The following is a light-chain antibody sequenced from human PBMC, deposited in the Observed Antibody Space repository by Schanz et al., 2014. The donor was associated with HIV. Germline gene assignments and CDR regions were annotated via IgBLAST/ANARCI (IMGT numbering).Light chain of an antibody. V-gene: IGKV3-11*01. CDR1: QSISSH. CDR2: DAS. CDR3: QHYYSSPQT. Sequence: EIVLTQSPATLSLSPGERATLSCWASQSISSHLGWYQQKPGQAPRLLIYDASNRATGIPARFSGSGSGTDFTLTISSLQAEDVAVYYCQHYYSSPQTFGQGTKLEIK. J-gene: IGKJ2*01.